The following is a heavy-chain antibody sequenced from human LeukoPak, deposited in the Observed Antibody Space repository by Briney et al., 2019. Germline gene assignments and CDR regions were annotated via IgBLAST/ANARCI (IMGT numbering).Heavy chain of an antibody. V-gene: IGHV3-30*18. Sequence: GGTLRLSCEASGLTFSSYGIHWVRHAPGKGLEWVAFISYDGSNKYYADFVKGRFTISRDNSKNTLYLQMNSLRAEDTAVYYCAKDVSSSWYSAFDYWGQGTLVTVSS. CDR2: ISYDGSNK. J-gene: IGHJ4*02. CDR3: AKDVSSSWYSAFDY. D-gene: IGHD6-13*01. CDR1: GLTFSSYG.